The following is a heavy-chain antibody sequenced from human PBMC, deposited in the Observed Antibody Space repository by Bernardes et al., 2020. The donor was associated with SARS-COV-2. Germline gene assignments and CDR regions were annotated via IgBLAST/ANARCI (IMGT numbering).Heavy chain of an antibody. J-gene: IGHJ4*02. CDR1: GITFSNYW. CDR2: IGGDGGGT. V-gene: IGHV3-74*01. CDR3: AGTSVTCCDY. D-gene: IGHD1-26*01. Sequence: GGSLILSCAASGITFSNYWMHWVRQVPGKGLVWVARIGGDGGGTTYADSVKGRFTISRDNAKNTLYLQMSSLRVEDTAVYFCAGTSVTCCDYWGQGTLVTVSS.